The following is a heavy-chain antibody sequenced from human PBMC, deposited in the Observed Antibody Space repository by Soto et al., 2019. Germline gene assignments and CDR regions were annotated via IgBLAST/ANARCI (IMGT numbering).Heavy chain of an antibody. J-gene: IGHJ5*02. CDR3: AREDRIQLSQIKHWLDP. D-gene: IGHD5-18*01. CDR2: ISAYNGNT. Sequence: ASLKVSCNSSGCTFTSYGIICVRHTHGQGLEWMGWISAYNGNTNYAQKLQGRVTMTTDTSTSTAYMELRSLRSDDTAVYYCAREDRIQLSQIKHWLDPWGQGTLVTVS. V-gene: IGHV1-18*01. CDR1: GCTFTSYG.